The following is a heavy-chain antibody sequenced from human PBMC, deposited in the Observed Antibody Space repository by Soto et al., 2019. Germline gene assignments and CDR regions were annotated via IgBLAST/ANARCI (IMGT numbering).Heavy chain of an antibody. V-gene: IGHV3-30-3*01. Sequence: PGGSLRLSCAASGFTFSSYAMHWVRQAPGKGLEWVAVISYDGSNKYYADSVKGRFTISRANSKNTLYLQMNSLRAEDTAVYYCASRGMGERYDFWRGYYQPYYYYYGTDVSGQATKVTSP. CDR2: ISYDGSNK. CDR1: GFTFSSYA. D-gene: IGHD3-3*01. CDR3: ASRGMGERYDFWRGYYQPYYYYYGTDV. J-gene: IGHJ6*02.